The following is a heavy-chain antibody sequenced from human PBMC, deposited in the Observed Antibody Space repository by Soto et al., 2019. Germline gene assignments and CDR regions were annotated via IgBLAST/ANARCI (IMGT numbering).Heavy chain of an antibody. CDR1: GYTFTSYG. CDR2: ISAYNGNT. V-gene: IGHV1-18*04. J-gene: IGHJ3*02. CDR3: ARGGSYCSSTSCYGIQLWSYDAFDN. Sequence: GASVKVSCKASGYTFTSYGISWVRQAPGQGLEWMGRISAYNGNTNYAQKLQGRVTMTTDTSTSTAYMELRSLRSDDTAVYYCARGGSYCSSTSCYGIQLWSYDAFDNWGQGTMVTVSS. D-gene: IGHD2-2*01.